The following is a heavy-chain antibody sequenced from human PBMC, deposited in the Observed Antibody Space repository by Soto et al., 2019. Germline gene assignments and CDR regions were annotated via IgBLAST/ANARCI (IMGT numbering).Heavy chain of an antibody. CDR2: VHHSGST. V-gene: IGHV4-4*02. CDR3: AREGDHPFSLGY. J-gene: IGHJ4*02. D-gene: IGHD3-16*01. CDR1: GGSITDKW. Sequence: QVQLQESGPGLVKPSGILSLTCAVSGGSITDKWWSWIRQTLGKGLEWIGEVHHSGSTNYSPSLKSRVTMSVDTSKNDFSLKLFSLTAADTAIYYCAREGDHPFSLGYWGQGTLVTVSS.